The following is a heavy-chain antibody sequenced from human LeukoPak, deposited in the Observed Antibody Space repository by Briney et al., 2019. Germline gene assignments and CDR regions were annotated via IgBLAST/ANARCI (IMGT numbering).Heavy chain of an antibody. D-gene: IGHD3-10*01. CDR2: IKSKTDGGTT. CDR3: TTAGRLLWFGELLGNFDY. V-gene: IGHV3-15*01. CDR1: GFTFSNAW. J-gene: IGHJ4*02. Sequence: KTGGSLRLSCAASGFTFSNAWMSWVRQAPGKGLECVGRIKSKTDGGTTDYAAPVKGRFTVSRDDSKNTLYVQMNSLKTEDTAVYYCTTAGRLLWFGELLGNFDYWGQGTLVTVSS.